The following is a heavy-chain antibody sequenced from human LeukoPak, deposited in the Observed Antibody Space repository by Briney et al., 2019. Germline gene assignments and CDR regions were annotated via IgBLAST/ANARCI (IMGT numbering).Heavy chain of an antibody. CDR2: IYPGDSDT. Sequence: GGSLKISCKGSGYTFPNYWIGWVRQMPGKGLEWMGIIYPGDSDTRYSPSFQGQATISADKSISTAYLQWSSLKASDTAMYYCARRVDTRRAFDIWGQGTMVTVSS. J-gene: IGHJ3*02. D-gene: IGHD5-18*01. CDR3: ARRVDTRRAFDI. CDR1: GYTFPNYW. V-gene: IGHV5-51*01.